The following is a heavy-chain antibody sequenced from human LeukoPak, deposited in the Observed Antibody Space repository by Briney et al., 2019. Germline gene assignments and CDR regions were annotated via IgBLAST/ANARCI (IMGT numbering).Heavy chain of an antibody. V-gene: IGHV3-66*01. CDR1: GFTLSSYA. J-gene: IGHJ4*02. CDR2: IYSGGST. Sequence: GGSLRLSCAASGFTLSSYAMSWVRQAPGKGLEWVSVIYSGGSTYYADSVKGRLTISRDNSKNTLYLQMNSLRAEDTAVYYCARVPGIAVADYWGQGTLVTVSS. CDR3: ARVPGIAVADY. D-gene: IGHD6-19*01.